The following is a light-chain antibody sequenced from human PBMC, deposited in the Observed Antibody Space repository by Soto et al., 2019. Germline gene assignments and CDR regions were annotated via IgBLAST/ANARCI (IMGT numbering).Light chain of an antibody. CDR3: QHYYSPPLT. CDR2: WAS. J-gene: IGKJ4*01. Sequence: DIVMTQSPDSLAVSLGERATINCKSSQSILYSSNDKNYLAWYQQKPGQPPKLLIYWASTRESGVPDRFSGSGSETDFTLTITSLQAGDVAVYYCQHYYSPPLTFGGGTKVEIK. CDR1: QSILYSSNDKNY. V-gene: IGKV4-1*01.